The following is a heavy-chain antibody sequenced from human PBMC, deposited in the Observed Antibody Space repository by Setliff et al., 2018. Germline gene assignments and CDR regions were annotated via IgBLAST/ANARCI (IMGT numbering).Heavy chain of an antibody. CDR1: GYSISSGYY. Sequence: KPSETLSLTCAVSGYSISSGYYWGWIRQPPGKGLEWIGSIYYSGSTYYNPSLKSRVTISVDTSKNQFSLKLSSVTAADTAVYYCARVPRFTDTRNAFDIWGQGTMVTV. CDR3: ARVPRFTDTRNAFDI. D-gene: IGHD5-18*01. V-gene: IGHV4-38-2*01. J-gene: IGHJ3*02. CDR2: IYYSGST.